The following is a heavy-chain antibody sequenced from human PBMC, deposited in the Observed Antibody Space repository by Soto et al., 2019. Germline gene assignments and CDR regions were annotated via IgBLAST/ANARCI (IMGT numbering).Heavy chain of an antibody. CDR1: GFTFSSYA. Sequence: EVQLLESGGGLVQPGGSLRLYCAASGFTFSSYAMSWVRQAPGKGLEWVSAISGSGGSTYYADSVKGRFTISRDNSKNTLYLQMNSLRAEDTAVYYCAKYQYDYDILTSPGYFDYWGQGTLVTVSS. J-gene: IGHJ4*02. CDR3: AKYQYDYDILTSPGYFDY. V-gene: IGHV3-23*01. D-gene: IGHD3-9*01. CDR2: ISGSGGST.